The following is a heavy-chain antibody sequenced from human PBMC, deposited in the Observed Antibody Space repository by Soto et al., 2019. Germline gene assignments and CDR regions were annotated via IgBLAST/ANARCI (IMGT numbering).Heavy chain of an antibody. CDR3: GPRGAVADPRGY. V-gene: IGHV4-34*01. D-gene: IGHD6-19*01. J-gene: IGHJ4*02. CDR2: INHSGST. Sequence: QVQLQQWGAGLLKPSETLSLTCAVYGGSFSDFYWTWIRQPPGKGLEWIGEINHSGSTKYNPSLKSRVAISVDTSKNQFSLNLTSVTAADTAVYYCGPRGAVADPRGYWGQGTLVTVSS. CDR1: GGSFSDFY.